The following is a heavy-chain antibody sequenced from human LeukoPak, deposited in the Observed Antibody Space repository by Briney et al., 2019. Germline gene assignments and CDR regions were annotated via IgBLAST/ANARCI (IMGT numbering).Heavy chain of an antibody. CDR3: ASRDYTSSKY. CDR1: GFAFSRYW. D-gene: IGHD2-2*02. CDR2: INSDGSIT. J-gene: IGHJ4*02. V-gene: IGHV3-74*01. Sequence: GGSLRLSCAASGFAFSRYWMHRVRQAPGKGLVWVSDINSDGSITRYADSVKGRFTISRDNAKNTLYLQMNSLRAEDTAVYYCASRDYTSSKYWGQGTLVTVSS.